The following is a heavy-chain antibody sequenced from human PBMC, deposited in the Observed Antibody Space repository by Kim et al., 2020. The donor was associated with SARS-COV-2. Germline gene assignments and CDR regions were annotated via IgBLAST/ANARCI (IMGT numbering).Heavy chain of an antibody. Sequence: GGSLRLSCAASAFTFSDYLMTWVRQAPGKGLEWLANVKGDGSEKHYVDSVRGRFTFSRDNAKNSLYLQMYSLRVEDTAVYYCARGSSQCYYIHGVDVWGPGTKVNVPS. J-gene: IGHJ6*01. CDR1: AFTFSDYL. CDR3: ARGSSQCYYIHGVDV. D-gene: IGHD2-21*01. V-gene: IGHV3-7*01. CDR2: VKGDGSEK.